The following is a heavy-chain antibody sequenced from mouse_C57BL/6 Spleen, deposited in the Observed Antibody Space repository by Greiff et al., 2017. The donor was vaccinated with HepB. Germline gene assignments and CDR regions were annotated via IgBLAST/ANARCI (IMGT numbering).Heavy chain of an antibody. D-gene: IGHD1-1*01. J-gene: IGHJ1*03. V-gene: IGHV5-17*01. Sequence: EVQLVESGGGLVKPGGSLKLSCAASGFTFSDYGMHWVLQAPEKGLEWVAYISSGSSTIYYADTVKGRFTISRDNAKNTLFLQMTSLRSEDTAMYYCARGGYYGMYFDVWGTGTTVTVSS. CDR1: GFTFSDYG. CDR3: ARGGYYGMYFDV. CDR2: ISSGSSTI.